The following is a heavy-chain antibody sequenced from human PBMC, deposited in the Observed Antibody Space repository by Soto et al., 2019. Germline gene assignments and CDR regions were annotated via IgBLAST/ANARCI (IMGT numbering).Heavy chain of an antibody. CDR3: AREVNWNDHYYYYMDV. J-gene: IGHJ6*03. CDR2: MNPNSGNT. D-gene: IGHD1-1*01. Sequence: GASVKVSCKASGYTFTSYDINWVRQATGQGLEWMGWMNPNSGNTGYAQKFQGRVTMTRNTSISTAYMELSSLRSEDTAVYYCAREVNWNDHYYYYMDVWGKGTTVPVS. V-gene: IGHV1-8*01. CDR1: GYTFTSYD.